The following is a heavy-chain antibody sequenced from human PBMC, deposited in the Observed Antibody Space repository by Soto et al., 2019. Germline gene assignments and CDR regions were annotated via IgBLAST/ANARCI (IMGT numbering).Heavy chain of an antibody. D-gene: IGHD2-15*01. V-gene: IGHV1-2*02. J-gene: IGHJ3*02. Sequence: ASVKVSCKASGYTFTGYYMHWVRQAPGQGLEWMGWINPNSGGTNYAQKFQGRVTMTRDTSISTAYMELSRLRSDDTAVYCCARAVCSGGSCYPRGDAFDIWGQGTMVTVSS. CDR1: GYTFTGYY. CDR2: INPNSGGT. CDR3: ARAVCSGGSCYPRGDAFDI.